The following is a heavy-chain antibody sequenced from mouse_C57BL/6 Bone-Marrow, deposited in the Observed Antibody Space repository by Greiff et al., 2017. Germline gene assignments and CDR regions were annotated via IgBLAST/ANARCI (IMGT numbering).Heavy chain of an antibody. J-gene: IGHJ4*01. Sequence: EVQLQQPGPGLAKPSQTLSLTCSVTGYSITSDYWNWIRKFPGHKLEYIGYISYSGSTYYNPSLNSRISITLDTSKNQYYLQLNSVTTEDTATYYCAFSTVEAMDYWGQGTSVTVSS. D-gene: IGHD1-1*01. V-gene: IGHV3-8*01. CDR1: GYSITSDY. CDR3: AFSTVEAMDY. CDR2: ISYSGST.